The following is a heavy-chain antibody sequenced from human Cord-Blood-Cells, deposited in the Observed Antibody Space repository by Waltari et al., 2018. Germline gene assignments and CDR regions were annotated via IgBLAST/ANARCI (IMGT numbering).Heavy chain of an antibody. Sequence: QVQLQESGPGLVKPSETLSLTCTVSGGSISSYYWSWIRQPPGKGLEWIGYIYYSGSTNYNPSRKSRVTISVDTSKNQFSLKLSSVTAADTAVYYCARAGTTYFDYWGQGTLVTVSS. J-gene: IGHJ4*02. CDR2: IYYSGST. CDR3: ARAGTTYFDY. V-gene: IGHV4-59*01. CDR1: GGSISSYY. D-gene: IGHD1-1*01.